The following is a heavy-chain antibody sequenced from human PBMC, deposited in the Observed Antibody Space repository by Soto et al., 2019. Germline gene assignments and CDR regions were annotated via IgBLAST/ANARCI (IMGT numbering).Heavy chain of an antibody. J-gene: IGHJ5*02. CDR2: IYHSGST. V-gene: IGHV4-4*02. Sequence: SETLSLTCAVSGGSISSSNWWSWVRQPPGKGLEWIGEIYHSGSTNYNPSLKSRVTISVDKSKNQFSLKLSSVTAADTAVYYCAGSLDFLSGYSGGKWLDPWGPGTLVTVS. CDR3: AGSLDFLSGYSGGKWLDP. CDR1: GGSISSSNW. D-gene: IGHD3-3*01.